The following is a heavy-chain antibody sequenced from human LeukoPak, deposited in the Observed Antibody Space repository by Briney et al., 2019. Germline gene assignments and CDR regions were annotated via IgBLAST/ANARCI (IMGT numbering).Heavy chain of an antibody. J-gene: IGHJ4*02. CDR2: IRYDGSNK. D-gene: IGHD3-9*01. V-gene: IGHV3-30*02. CDR3: AKVQRYFDWFDY. Sequence: PGGSLRLSCAASGFTFSSYGMHWVRQAPGKGLEWVAFIRYDGSNKYYADSVKGRFTISRDNSKNTLYLQMNSLRAEDTAVYYCAKVQRYFDWFDYWGQGPLVTVSS. CDR1: GFTFSSYG.